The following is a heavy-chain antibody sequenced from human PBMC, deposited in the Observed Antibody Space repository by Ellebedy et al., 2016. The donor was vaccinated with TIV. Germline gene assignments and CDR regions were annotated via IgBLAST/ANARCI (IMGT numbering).Heavy chain of an antibody. Sequence: ASVKVSXKASGYSFTDDSMNWVRQATGQGLEWMGWMNPNSGNTGYAQKFQGRVTMTRNTSISTAYMEVSSLRSEDTAVYYCARGSDSSSWYRYYYMDVWGKGTTVTVSS. CDR2: MNPNSGNT. J-gene: IGHJ6*03. CDR1: GYSFTDDS. V-gene: IGHV1-8*02. D-gene: IGHD6-13*01. CDR3: ARGSDSSSWYRYYYMDV.